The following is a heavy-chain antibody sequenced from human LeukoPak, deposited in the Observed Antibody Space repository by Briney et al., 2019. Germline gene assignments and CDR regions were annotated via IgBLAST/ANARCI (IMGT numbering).Heavy chain of an antibody. D-gene: IGHD3/OR15-3a*01. CDR3: ARQTGSGLFILP. Sequence: PSETLSLTCTVSGGSISSSSYYWGWIRQPPGKGLEWIGSIYYSGSTYYNPSLKSRVTISVDTSKNQFSLRLTSVTAADTAVYYCARQTGSGLFILPGGQGTLVTVSS. CDR2: IYYSGST. J-gene: IGHJ4*02. V-gene: IGHV4-39*01. CDR1: GGSISSSSYY.